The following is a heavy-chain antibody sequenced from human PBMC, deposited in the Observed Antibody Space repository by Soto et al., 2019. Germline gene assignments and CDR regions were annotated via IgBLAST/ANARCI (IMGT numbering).Heavy chain of an antibody. CDR2: ISGSGTTT. CDR3: GRGRGSYSFDY. D-gene: IGHD3-16*01. J-gene: IGHJ4*02. V-gene: IGHV3-23*01. Sequence: EVQLLESGGGLVQPGGSLRLSCEASGFTFSGYAMNWVRQAPGKGLEWVASISGSGTTTYYADSVKGRFTIARDNSKITLYLQMHSLRAEDTAVYYCGRGRGSYSFDYWGQGTLITVSS. CDR1: GFTFSGYA.